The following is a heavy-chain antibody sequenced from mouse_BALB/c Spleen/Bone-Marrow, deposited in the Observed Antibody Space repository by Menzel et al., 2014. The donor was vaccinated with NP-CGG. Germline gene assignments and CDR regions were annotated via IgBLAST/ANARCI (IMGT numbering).Heavy chain of an antibody. CDR3: ARVWDWFAY. CDR2: ITSGGGNT. J-gene: IGHJ3*01. Sequence: EVMLVESGGGLVKPGGSLKLSCTASGFAFSSCDMSWVRQTPEKRLEWVATITSGGGNTYYPDSVKGRFTISRDNARNTLYLQMSCLRSEDTALYYCARVWDWFAYWGQGTLVTVSA. V-gene: IGHV5-9*02. D-gene: IGHD4-1*01. CDR1: GFAFSSCD.